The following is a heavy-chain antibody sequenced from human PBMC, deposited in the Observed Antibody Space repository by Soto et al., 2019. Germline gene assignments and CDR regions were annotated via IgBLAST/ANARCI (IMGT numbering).Heavy chain of an antibody. D-gene: IGHD4-4*01. CDR1: GFTFSDYY. CDR3: ALAGYDSNYYAVTPLSAGHF. CDR2: ISSSGSII. J-gene: IGHJ4*02. V-gene: IGHV3-11*01. Sequence: QVQLVVSGGGLVKPGGPLRISCAASGFTFSDYYISWIPQAPGKGLEWVSYISSSGSIIYYADSVKGRFTISRDNAKNSLYLQMNSLRAEDTAVYYCALAGYDSNYYAVTPLSAGHFWGQGTLVTVSS.